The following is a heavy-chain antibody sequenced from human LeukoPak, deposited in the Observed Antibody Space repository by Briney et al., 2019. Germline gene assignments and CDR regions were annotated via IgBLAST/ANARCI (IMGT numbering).Heavy chain of an antibody. D-gene: IGHD3-3*01. CDR1: GFTFSRYW. J-gene: IGHJ4*02. CDR3: VRDPRVTRFLEWLLTFDY. CDR2: IKVDGSEK. V-gene: IGHV3-7*01. Sequence: TGGSLRLSCAVSGFTFSRYWMTWVRQAPGKGLEWGANIKVDGSEKYYVDAVKGRFTISRDNAKDSLYLQMNGLRAEDTAVYYCVRDPRVTRFLEWLLTFDYWGQGTLVTVSS.